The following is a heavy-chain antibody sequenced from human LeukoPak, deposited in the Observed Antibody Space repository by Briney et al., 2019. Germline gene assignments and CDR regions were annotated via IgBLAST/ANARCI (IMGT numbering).Heavy chain of an antibody. CDR1: GFTFSSYW. D-gene: IGHD4-17*01. Sequence: PGGSLRLSCAASGFTFSSYWMHWVRQAPAKGLVWVSRINSDGSSKSYADSVKGRFTISRDNAKNTLYLQMNSLRAEDTAVYYCAISYGGNADFDYGGQGTRVTVSA. CDR3: AISYGGNADFDY. J-gene: IGHJ4*02. CDR2: INSDGSSK. V-gene: IGHV3-74*01.